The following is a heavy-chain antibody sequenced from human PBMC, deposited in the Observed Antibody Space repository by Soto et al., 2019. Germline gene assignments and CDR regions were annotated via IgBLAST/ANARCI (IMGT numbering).Heavy chain of an antibody. CDR3: ARDMTTVAGRYYYGMDV. Sequence: ASVKVSCKASGYTFTGYYMHWVRQAPGQGLELMGWINPNSGGTNYAQKFQGWVTMTRDTSISTAYMELSRLRSDDTAVYYCARDMTTVAGRYYYGMDVWGQGTTVTVSS. CDR1: GYTFTGYY. V-gene: IGHV1-2*04. J-gene: IGHJ6*02. D-gene: IGHD4-17*01. CDR2: INPNSGGT.